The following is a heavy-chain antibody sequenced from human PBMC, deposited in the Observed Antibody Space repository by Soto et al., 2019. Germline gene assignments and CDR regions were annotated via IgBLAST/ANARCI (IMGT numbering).Heavy chain of an antibody. D-gene: IGHD5-18*01. J-gene: IGHJ3*02. CDR2: IIPIFGTA. Sequence: GASVKVSCKTSGGTFSSYAISWVRQAPGQGLEWMGGIIPIFGTANYAQKFQGRVTITADESTGTAYMELSSLRSEDTAVYYCARGIQLYAFDIWGQGTMVTVSS. CDR3: ARGIQLYAFDI. V-gene: IGHV1-69*13. CDR1: GGTFSSYA.